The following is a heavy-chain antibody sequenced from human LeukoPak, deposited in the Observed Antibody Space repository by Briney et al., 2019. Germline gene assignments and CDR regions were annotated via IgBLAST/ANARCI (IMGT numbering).Heavy chain of an antibody. CDR3: ASGYYYDSSGYYSAYFDY. V-gene: IGHV4-31*03. J-gene: IGHJ4*02. Sequence: SETLSLTCTVSGGSISSGGYYWSWIRQHPGKGLEWIGYIYYSGSTYYNPSLKSRVTISVDTSKNQFSLKLSSVTAADTAVYYCASGYYYDSSGYYSAYFDYWGQGTLVTVSS. CDR2: IYYSGST. CDR1: GGSISSGGYY. D-gene: IGHD3-22*01.